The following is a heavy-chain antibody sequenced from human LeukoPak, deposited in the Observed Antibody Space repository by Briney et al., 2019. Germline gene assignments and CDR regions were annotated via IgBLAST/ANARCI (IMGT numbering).Heavy chain of an antibody. CDR2: INPNSGGT. CDR1: GYTFTSYY. J-gene: IGHJ5*02. CDR3: ASIAVAGTTSPNWFDP. D-gene: IGHD6-19*01. V-gene: IGHV1-2*02. Sequence: GASVKVSCKASGYTFTSYYMHWVRQAPGQGLEWMGWINPNSGGTNYTQKFQGRVTMTRDTSISTAYMELSRLRSDDTAVYYCASIAVAGTTSPNWFDPWGQGTLVTVSS.